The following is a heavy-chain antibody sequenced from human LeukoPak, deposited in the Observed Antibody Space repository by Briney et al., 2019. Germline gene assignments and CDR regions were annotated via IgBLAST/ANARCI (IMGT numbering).Heavy chain of an antibody. Sequence: ASVKVSCKASGYTFTSYGISWVRQAPGQGLEWMGWISAYNGNTNYAQKLQGRVTMTTDTSTSTAYMELRSLRSDDTAVYYCARDVWRAVTTGGYYYYYYMDVWGKGTTVTISS. D-gene: IGHD4-17*01. J-gene: IGHJ6*03. CDR2: ISAYNGNT. V-gene: IGHV1-18*01. CDR1: GYTFTSYG. CDR3: ARDVWRAVTTGGYYYYYYMDV.